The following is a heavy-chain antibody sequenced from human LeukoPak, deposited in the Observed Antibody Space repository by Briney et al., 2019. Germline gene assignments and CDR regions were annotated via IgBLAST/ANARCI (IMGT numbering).Heavy chain of an antibody. D-gene: IGHD1-26*01. CDR3: AKTGSFNSGSYYGFDY. V-gene: IGHV3-23*01. J-gene: IGHJ4*02. CDR1: GFTFSSCA. CDR2: ISGSGGST. Sequence: PGGSLRLSCAASGFTFSSCAKSWVRQAPGKGLEWVSAISGSGGSTYYADSVKGRFTISRDNSKNTLYLQMNSLRAEDTAVYYCAKTGSFNSGSYYGFDYWGQGTLVTVSS.